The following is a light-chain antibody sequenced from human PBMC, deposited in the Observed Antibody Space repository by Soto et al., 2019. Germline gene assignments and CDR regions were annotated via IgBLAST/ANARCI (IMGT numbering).Light chain of an antibody. CDR3: CSLTTTTSLV. CDR1: SSDVGAYNY. J-gene: IGLJ2*01. CDR2: EVT. V-gene: IGLV2-14*01. Sequence: QSALTQPASVSGSPGQSITISCTGTSSDVGAYNYVSWFQQSPGKAPKLIIYEVTNRPSGVSNRFSGSKSGNTASLTISGLQAEDEADYYCCSLTTTTSLVFGGGTKLTVL.